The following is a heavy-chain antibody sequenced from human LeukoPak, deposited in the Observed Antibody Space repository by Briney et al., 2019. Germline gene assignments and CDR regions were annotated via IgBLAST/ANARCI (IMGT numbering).Heavy chain of an antibody. V-gene: IGHV3-66*02. CDR2: VYSGGST. Sequence: GGSLRLSCAASGFTVSSNYVSWVRQAPGKGLEWVSLVYSGGSTYHADSVKGRFTISRDNSKNTLYLQMNSLRAEDTAVYYCARGLANYYYYMDVWGKGTTVAVSS. J-gene: IGHJ6*03. D-gene: IGHD3-16*01. CDR1: GFTVSSNY. CDR3: ARGLANYYYYMDV.